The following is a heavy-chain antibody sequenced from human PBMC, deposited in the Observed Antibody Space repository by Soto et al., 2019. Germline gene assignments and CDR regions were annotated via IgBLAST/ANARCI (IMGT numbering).Heavy chain of an antibody. CDR2: MNGSGKTS. J-gene: IGHJ3*01. CDR3: AKXSTXRGDWAVDSFDA. D-gene: IGHD2-21*02. Sequence: EVQLVETGGGLVHPGGSLRLSCAASGFTVSPYSLTWVRQPPGKGLEWVXGMNGSGKTSYYTDSVKGRFGISRDNSKNTFYXQXXGLRXXDXXXYXCAKXSTXRGDWAVDSFDAWGQGTKVVVSS. V-gene: IGHV3-23*04. CDR1: GFTVSPYS.